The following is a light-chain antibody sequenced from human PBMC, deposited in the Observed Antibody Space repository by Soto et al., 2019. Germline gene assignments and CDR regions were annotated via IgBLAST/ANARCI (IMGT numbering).Light chain of an antibody. CDR2: GAS. J-gene: IGKJ1*01. CDR3: QGDYDWPPWT. Sequence: EIVITQSPATLSVSPGERATLSCRASQSVDTNLAWYQHNPAQAPRVLIYGASTRAAGIPATFSGSGSGTEFTLTISSLQSEDFAVDYCQGDYDWPPWTVGQRTNVEIK. V-gene: IGKV3-15*01. CDR1: QSVDTN.